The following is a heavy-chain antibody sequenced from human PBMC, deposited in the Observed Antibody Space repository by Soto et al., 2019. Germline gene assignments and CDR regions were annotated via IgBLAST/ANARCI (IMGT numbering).Heavy chain of an antibody. J-gene: IGHJ5*02. D-gene: IGHD3-22*01. CDR2: IYYSGST. Sequence: SETLSLTCTVSGGSISSYYWSWIRQPPGKGLEWIGYIYYSGSTNYNPSLKSRVTISVDTSKNQFSLKLSSVTAADTAVYYCASSPYYYDSSGYYYRGWFDPWGQGTLVTVSS. CDR3: ASSPYYYDSSGYYYRGWFDP. CDR1: GGSISSYY. V-gene: IGHV4-59*01.